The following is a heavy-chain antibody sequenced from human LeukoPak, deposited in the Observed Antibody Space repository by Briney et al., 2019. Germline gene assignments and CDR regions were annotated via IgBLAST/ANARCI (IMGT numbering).Heavy chain of an antibody. J-gene: IGHJ6*02. CDR2: ISDSGGST. CDR3: AKGTSNNCYSAMDV. CDR1: GFTFSSYA. Sequence: GGSLRLSCAASGFTFSSYAMSWVRQAPGKGLEWVSAISDSGGSTYYAGSVKGRFTISRDNSKNTLHLQMYSLRAEDTAVYYCAKGTSNNCYSAMDVWGQGTTVTVS. D-gene: IGHD2/OR15-2a*01. V-gene: IGHV3-23*01.